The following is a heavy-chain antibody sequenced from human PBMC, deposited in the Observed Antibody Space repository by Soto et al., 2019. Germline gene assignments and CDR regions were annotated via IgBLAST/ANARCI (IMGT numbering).Heavy chain of an antibody. CDR2: INPNSGGT. D-gene: IGHD4-4*01. J-gene: IGHJ4*02. CDR3: ARDAAREGSNYAPFDY. V-gene: IGHV1-2*02. Sequence: ASVKVSCKASGYTFTGYYMYWVRQAPGQGLEWVGWINPNSGGTNYAQKFQGRVTMTRDTSISTAYMELSRLRSDDTAVYYCARDAAREGSNYAPFDYWGQGTLVTVSS. CDR1: GYTFTGYY.